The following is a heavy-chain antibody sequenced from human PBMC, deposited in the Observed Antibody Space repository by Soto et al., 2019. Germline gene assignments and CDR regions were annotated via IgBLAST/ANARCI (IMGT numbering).Heavy chain of an antibody. CDR1: GFTFSSYW. V-gene: IGHV3-7*03. J-gene: IGHJ6*02. CDR2: IKQDGSEK. Sequence: GGSLILSCAASGFTFSSYWMSWVRQAPGKGLEWVANIKQDGSEKYYVDSVKGRFTISRDNAKNSLYLQMNSLRAEDTAVYYCARGEYSSSSPYYYYYYGMDVWGQGTAVTVS. D-gene: IGHD6-6*01. CDR3: ARGEYSSSSPYYYYYYGMDV.